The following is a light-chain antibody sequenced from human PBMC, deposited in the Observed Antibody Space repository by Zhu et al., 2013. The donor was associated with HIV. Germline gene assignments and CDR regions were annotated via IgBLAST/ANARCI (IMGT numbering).Light chain of an antibody. CDR3: CSYVGSSTWV. V-gene: IGLV2-14*01. CDR2: EVS. CDR1: SSDVGGYDY. Sequence: QSALTQPASVSGSPGQSITISCTGTSSDVGGYDYVSWYQHHPGRAPKLMIYEVSNRPSGVSNRFSGSKSGNTASLTISGLQAEDEADYYCCSYVGSSTWVFGGGTRLTVL. J-gene: IGLJ3*02.